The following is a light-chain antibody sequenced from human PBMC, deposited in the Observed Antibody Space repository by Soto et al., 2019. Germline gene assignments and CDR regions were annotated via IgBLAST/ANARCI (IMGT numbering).Light chain of an antibody. CDR1: NSNIGAGYD. CDR3: QSYDSSLSGPVL. J-gene: IGLJ2*01. V-gene: IGLV1-40*01. CDR2: GDT. Sequence: QSVLTQPPSVSGAPGQRVTISCTGSNSNIGAGYDVNWYQHLPGTAPKLLIYGDTIRPSGVPDRFSGSKSATSASLAIAGLQVEDEGEYYCQSYDSSLSGPVLFGGGTKLTVL.